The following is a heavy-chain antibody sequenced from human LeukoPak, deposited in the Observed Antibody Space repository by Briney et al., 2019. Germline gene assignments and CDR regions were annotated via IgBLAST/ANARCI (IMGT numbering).Heavy chain of an antibody. CDR3: VSSTGQQFIPYDY. V-gene: IGHV3-66*02. D-gene: IGHD6-13*01. CDR1: AINVTTNY. J-gene: IGHJ4*01. Sequence: GGSLRLSCAASAINVTTNYMTWIRQAPGRGLEWVSLIYGDNAAYYAESVRGRFIISRDSLKNTLFLQMNSLRAEDTAVYYCVSSTGQQFIPYDYWGHGTHVTVSS. CDR2: IYGDNAA.